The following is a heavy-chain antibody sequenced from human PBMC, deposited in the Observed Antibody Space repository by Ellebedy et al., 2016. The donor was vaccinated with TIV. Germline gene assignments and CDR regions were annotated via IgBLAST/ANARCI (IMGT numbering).Heavy chain of an antibody. V-gene: IGHV1-2*02. D-gene: IGHD4/OR15-4a*01. CDR1: GYIFTAYY. Sequence: ASVKVSCKTSGYIFTAYYIHWVRQAPGQGLEWMGWINPDSGGTNFPQRFHGRVTMTRDTSVNTVHMELSRLQSDDTAVYYCARVLRATSGMDLWGQGTTVTVS. J-gene: IGHJ6*02. CDR3: ARVLRATSGMDL. CDR2: INPDSGGT.